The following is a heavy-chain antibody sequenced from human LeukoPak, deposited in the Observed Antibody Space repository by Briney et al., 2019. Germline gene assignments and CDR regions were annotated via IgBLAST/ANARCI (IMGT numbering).Heavy chain of an antibody. CDR3: TKKTVTADY. Sequence: PGGSLRLSCAASGFTFSNYEMNWVRQAPGKGLEWVSYISHSCSAIYYADSVKGRFTISRDNANNSLYLQMNSLRAEDTAVYYCTKKTVTADYWGQGTLVTVSS. J-gene: IGHJ4*02. CDR2: ISHSCSAI. V-gene: IGHV3-48*03. CDR1: GFTFSNYE. D-gene: IGHD4-17*01.